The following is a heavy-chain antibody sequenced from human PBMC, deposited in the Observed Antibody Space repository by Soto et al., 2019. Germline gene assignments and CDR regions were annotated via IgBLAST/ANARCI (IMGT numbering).Heavy chain of an antibody. V-gene: IGHV1-18*04. CDR2: ISAYNGNT. CDR3: ARDYSADFWSGYDPPDYYYYGMDV. CDR1: GYTFTSYG. Sequence: ASVKVSCKASGYTFTSYGISWVRQAPGQGLEWMGWISAYNGNTNYAQKLQGRVTMTTDTSTSTAYMELRSLRSDDTAVYYCARDYSADFWSGYDPPDYYYYGMDVWGQGTTVTVS. J-gene: IGHJ6*02. D-gene: IGHD3-3*01.